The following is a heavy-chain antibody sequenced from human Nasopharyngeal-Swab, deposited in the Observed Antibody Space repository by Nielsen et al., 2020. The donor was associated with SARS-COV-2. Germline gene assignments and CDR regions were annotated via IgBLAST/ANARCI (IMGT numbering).Heavy chain of an antibody. V-gene: IGHV3-74*01. J-gene: IGHJ5*02. CDR1: GFTFSSYW. D-gene: IGHD1-14*01. CDR3: VRSPSSISPGWFDP. Sequence: GESLKISCAASGFTFSSYWMHWVRQAPGKGLAWVSRINSEGSSTSYADSVKGRFTISRDNAKNTLYLQMNSLRAEDTAVYYCVRSPSSISPGWFDPWGQGTLVTVSS. CDR2: INSEGSST.